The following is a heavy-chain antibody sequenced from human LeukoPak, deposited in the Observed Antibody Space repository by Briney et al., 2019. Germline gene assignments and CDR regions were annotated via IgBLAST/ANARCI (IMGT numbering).Heavy chain of an antibody. CDR1: GYNFTTHW. CDR2: IYPGDSDT. CDR3: ARNRIVGATRAAFDY. J-gene: IGHJ4*02. D-gene: IGHD1-26*01. Sequence: GESLKISCKGSGYNFTTHWIGWVRQMPGKGLEWMGIIYPGDSDTRYSPSFQGQVTISADKSISTAYLQWSSLKASDTAMYYCARNRIVGATRAAFDYWGQGALVTVSS. V-gene: IGHV5-51*01.